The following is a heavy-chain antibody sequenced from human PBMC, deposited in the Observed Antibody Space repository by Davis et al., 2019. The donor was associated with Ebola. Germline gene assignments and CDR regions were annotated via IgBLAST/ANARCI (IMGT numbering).Heavy chain of an antibody. Sequence: GESLKISCAASGFTFTAAWMSWVRQAPGKGLEWVGRIKSKTEGETIDYAAPVKGRFTISRDDSKNTLYLQMNSLIAEDTAVYYCTWDLVPSAIGSYDWWGQGTLVTVSS. CDR1: GFTFTAAW. CDR3: TWDLVPSAIGSYDW. D-gene: IGHD2-2*02. CDR2: IKSKTEGETI. V-gene: IGHV3-15*01. J-gene: IGHJ4*02.